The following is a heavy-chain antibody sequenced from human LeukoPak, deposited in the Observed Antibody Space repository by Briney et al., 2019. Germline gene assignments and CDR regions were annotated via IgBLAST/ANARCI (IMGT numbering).Heavy chain of an antibody. D-gene: IGHD2-2*01. CDR1: GGTFSSYA. Sequence: GASVKVSCKASGGTFSSYAISWVRQAPGQGLEWMGRIIPILGIANYAQKFQGRVTITADKSTSTAYMELSSLRSEDTAVYYCARDLRVPAASYHYWGQGTLVTVSS. V-gene: IGHV1-69*04. CDR3: ARDLRVPAASYHY. J-gene: IGHJ4*02. CDR2: IIPILGIA.